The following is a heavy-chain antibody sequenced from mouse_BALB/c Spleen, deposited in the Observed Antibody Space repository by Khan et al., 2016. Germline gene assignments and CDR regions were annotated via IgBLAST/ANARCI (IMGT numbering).Heavy chain of an antibody. J-gene: IGHJ4*01. D-gene: IGHD2-4*01. CDR1: GYSITSDYA. V-gene: IGHV3-2*02. Sequence: VQLKESGPGLVKPSQSLSLSCTASGYSITSDYAWNWIRQPPGNRLWWMGNISYSGSTSYNPSLKNRISFTRDNSKTTFFLQLNYVTSEDTATFYCARTDYDDKDAIDYWGQGTLVTVSS. CDR2: ISYSGST. CDR3: ARTDYDDKDAIDY.